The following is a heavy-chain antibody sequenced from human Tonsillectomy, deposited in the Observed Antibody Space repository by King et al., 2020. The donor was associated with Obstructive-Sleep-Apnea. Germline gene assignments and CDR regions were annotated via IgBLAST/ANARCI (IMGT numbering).Heavy chain of an antibody. J-gene: IGHJ5*02. CDR2: ISYDGSNK. CDR3: AGGSIAARRGGWFDP. D-gene: IGHD6-6*01. Sequence: VQLVESGGGVVQPGRSLRLSCAASGFTFSSYAIHWVRQAPGKGLEWVALISYDGSNKYYADSVKGRFSISSDNSKNTLYLQMNSLRAEDTAVYYCAGGSIAARRGGWFDPWGQGTLVTVSS. V-gene: IGHV3-30*04. CDR1: GFTFSSYA.